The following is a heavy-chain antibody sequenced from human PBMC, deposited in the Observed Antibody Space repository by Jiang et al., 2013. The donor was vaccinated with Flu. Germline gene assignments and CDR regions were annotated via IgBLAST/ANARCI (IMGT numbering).Heavy chain of an antibody. CDR1: GYTFTSYA. CDR2: INAGNGNT. D-gene: IGHD3-10*01. V-gene: IGHV1-3*01. J-gene: IGHJ5*02. CDR3: ARSPFRGVIHWFDP. Sequence: GAEVKKPGASVKVSCKASGYTFTSYAMHWVRQAPGQRLEWMGWINAGNGNTKYSQKFQGRVTITRDTSASTAYMELSSLRSEDTAVYYCARSPFRGVIHWFDPWGQGTLVTVSS.